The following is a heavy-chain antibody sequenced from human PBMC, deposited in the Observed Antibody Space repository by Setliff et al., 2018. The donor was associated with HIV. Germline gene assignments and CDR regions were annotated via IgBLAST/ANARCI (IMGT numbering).Heavy chain of an antibody. Sequence: SETLSLTCAVYGGAFSGYYWTWIRQSPGRGLEWIGEVNHKGVANYSPSLMRRATISADTSKNQFSLRLSSVTAADTALYFCTRAQIAAPRPFDYRGQGTLVTVSA. CDR2: VNHKGVA. CDR1: GGAFSGYY. CDR3: TRAQIAAPRPFDY. V-gene: IGHV4-34*01. D-gene: IGHD2-21*01. J-gene: IGHJ4*02.